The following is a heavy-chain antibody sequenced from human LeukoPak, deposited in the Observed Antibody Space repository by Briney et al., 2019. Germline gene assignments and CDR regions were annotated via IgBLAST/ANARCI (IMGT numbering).Heavy chain of an antibody. CDR1: GFTFSSYW. CDR2: IASDGSST. CDR3: ARGRPHGNDY. Sequence: GGSLRLSCAASGFTFSSYWMNWDRQAPGKGLVWVSRIASDGSSTTYADSVKGRFSISRDNAKNTLYLQMNSLRVEDTAVYYCARGRPHGNDYWGQGTLVTVSS. V-gene: IGHV3-74*01. D-gene: IGHD4-23*01. J-gene: IGHJ4*02.